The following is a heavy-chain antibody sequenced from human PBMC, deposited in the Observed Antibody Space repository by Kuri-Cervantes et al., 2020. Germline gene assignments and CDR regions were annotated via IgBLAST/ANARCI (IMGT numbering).Heavy chain of an antibody. CDR1: GGSISPYY. CDR2: IYYSGNT. V-gene: IGHV4-59*01. CDR3: ARIYCGRTTCYPFFDN. Sequence: SEPLSLTFTVSGGSISPYYWSWIRQPPGKGLEWIGYIYYSGNTNYNPSLKSRVTISVDTSKNQFSLRLSSVTAADTAVYYCARIYCGRTTCYPFFDNWGQGTLVTVSS. D-gene: IGHD2-2*01. J-gene: IGHJ4*02.